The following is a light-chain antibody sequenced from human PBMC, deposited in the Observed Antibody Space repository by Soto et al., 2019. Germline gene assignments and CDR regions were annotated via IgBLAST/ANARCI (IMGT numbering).Light chain of an antibody. CDR1: QSVSSY. V-gene: IGKV3-11*01. J-gene: IGKJ5*01. CDR3: QQRSNWPSIS. Sequence: EIVLTQSPATLSLSPGERATLSCRASQSVSSYLAGYQHKPGQAPRLLIYDASSRATDIPARFSGSGSGTDFTLTISSLEPEDFATYYCQQRSNWPSISFGQGTRLEIK. CDR2: DAS.